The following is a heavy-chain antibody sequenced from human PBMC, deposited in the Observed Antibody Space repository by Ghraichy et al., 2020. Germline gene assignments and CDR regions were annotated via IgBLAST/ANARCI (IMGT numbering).Heavy chain of an antibody. Sequence: GGSLRLSCAASGITFSSYIMNWVRQAPGKGLEWVSSISFSGYIYYADSVKGRFTISRDNAKNSLYLQMNSLRAEDTAVYYCAREYNYALGYWGQGTLVTVSS. J-gene: IGHJ4*02. V-gene: IGHV3-21*01. CDR3: AREYNYALGY. D-gene: IGHD5-18*01. CDR2: ISFSGYI. CDR1: GITFSSYI.